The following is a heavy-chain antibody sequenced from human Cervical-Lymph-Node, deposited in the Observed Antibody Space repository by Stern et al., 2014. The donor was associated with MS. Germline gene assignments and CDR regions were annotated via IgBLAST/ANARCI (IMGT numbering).Heavy chain of an antibody. CDR2: IDSDGSTT. CDR1: GFSFSSYW. V-gene: IGHV3-74*02. CDR3: ATLGWADY. Sequence: VQLVQSGGGLVQPGGSLRLSCAASGFSFSSYWMHWVRQAPGTVLVWVSRIDSDGSTTGYADSVKGRFTISRDNAKNTLYLQMNSLRAEDTAVYYCATLGWADYWGQGTLVTVSS. J-gene: IGHJ4*02. D-gene: IGHD5-24*01.